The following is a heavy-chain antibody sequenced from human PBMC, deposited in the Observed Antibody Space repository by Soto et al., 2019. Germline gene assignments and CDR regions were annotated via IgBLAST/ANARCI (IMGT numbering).Heavy chain of an antibody. J-gene: IGHJ3*02. CDR3: ARGAKPYSSGRDVLDI. CDR1: GFTFSDNY. D-gene: IGHD6-19*01. Sequence: QVQLVESGGVLVKPGGSLRLSCAVSGFTFSDNYMSWIRQAPGKGLEWVSYISGGGSTTHYADSVKGRFTISRDNAKKSLYLQMKNLRVEDTAVYYCARGAKPYSSGRDVLDIWGQGTMVTVSS. CDR2: ISGGGSTT. V-gene: IGHV3-11*01.